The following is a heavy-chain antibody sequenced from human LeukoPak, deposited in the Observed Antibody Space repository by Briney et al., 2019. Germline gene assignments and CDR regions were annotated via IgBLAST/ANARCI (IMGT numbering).Heavy chain of an antibody. CDR1: GYTFTGYF. Sequence: ASVKVSFKASGYTFTGYFIHWVRQAPGQGLEWMGWINPKSGGTNCQQKFQDRVTMTRDTSITTAYMEMSRLRSDDTAVYYCARSMVVRGVMGNYFDPWGQGTLVTVSS. CDR2: INPKSGGT. D-gene: IGHD3-10*01. V-gene: IGHV1-2*02. CDR3: ARSMVVRGVMGNYFDP. J-gene: IGHJ5*02.